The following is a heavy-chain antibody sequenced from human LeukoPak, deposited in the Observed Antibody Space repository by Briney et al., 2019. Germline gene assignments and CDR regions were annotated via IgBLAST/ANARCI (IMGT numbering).Heavy chain of an antibody. D-gene: IGHD2-2*01. CDR1: GFTFSSYG. J-gene: IGHJ4*02. CDR3: VSFYETY. V-gene: IGHV3-30*03. Sequence: GRSLRLSCAASGFTFSSYGMHWVRQAPGKGLEWVAVISYDGSNKYYADSVKGRFTISRDNSKNTLYPQINNPRAEDTAVYYCVSFYETYWGRGTLVTVSS. CDR2: ISYDGSNK.